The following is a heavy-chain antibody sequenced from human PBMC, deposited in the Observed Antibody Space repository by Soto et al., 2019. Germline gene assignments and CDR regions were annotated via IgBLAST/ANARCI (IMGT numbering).Heavy chain of an antibody. CDR2: IYYSGST. Sequence: QVQLQESGPGLVKPSQTLSLTCTVSGGSISSGGYYWSWIRQHPAKGLEWIGFIYYSGSTYYNPYLKSRITISVDTSKNQFSLKLSSVTAADTAVYYCARLRGCGGGGCYNIDYWGQGTLVTVSS. CDR1: GGSISSGGYY. J-gene: IGHJ4*02. V-gene: IGHV4-31*03. D-gene: IGHD2-15*01. CDR3: ARLRGCGGGGCYNIDY.